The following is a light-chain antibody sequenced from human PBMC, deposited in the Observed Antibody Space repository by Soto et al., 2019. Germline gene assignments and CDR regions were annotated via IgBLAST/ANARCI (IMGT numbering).Light chain of an antibody. J-gene: IGLJ1*01. Sequence: QSVLTQPASVSGSPGQSITISCTGTSSDVGGYNYVSWYQQHPGKAPKLMIHDVSNRPSGVSHRFSGSKSGNTASLTISGLQAEDEADYYCSSYTSSSFYVFGTGTKLTVL. CDR2: DVS. V-gene: IGLV2-14*01. CDR1: SSDVGGYNY. CDR3: SSYTSSSFYV.